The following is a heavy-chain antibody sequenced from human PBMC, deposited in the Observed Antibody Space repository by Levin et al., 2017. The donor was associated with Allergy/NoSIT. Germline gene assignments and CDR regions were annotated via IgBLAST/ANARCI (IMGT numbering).Heavy chain of an antibody. CDR1: GYTFTGYY. CDR2: INPNSGGT. V-gene: IGHV1-2*02. D-gene: IGHD2-15*01. Sequence: PMASVKVSCKASGYTFTGYYMHWVRQAPGQGLEWMGWINPNSGGTNYAQKFQGRVTMTRDTSISTAYMELSRLRSDDTAVYYCARDSRSPYCSGGSCYSHYYYYMDVWGKGTTVTVSS. CDR3: ARDSRSPYCSGGSCYSHYYYYMDV. J-gene: IGHJ6*03.